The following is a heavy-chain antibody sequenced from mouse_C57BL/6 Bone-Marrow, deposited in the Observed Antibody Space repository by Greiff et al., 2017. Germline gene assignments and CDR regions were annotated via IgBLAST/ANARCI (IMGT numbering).Heavy chain of an antibody. CDR2: IDPENGTT. CDR3: TTMVYYGSSDWYFDV. Sequence: VQLKESGAELVRPGASVKLSCTASGFNIKDYYMHWVKQRPEQGLEWIGLIDPENGTTEYASKFQGKATITADPSSNTAYLQLSSLTAEATAVYYGTTMVYYGSSDWYFDVWGTGTTVTVSS. D-gene: IGHD1-1*01. J-gene: IGHJ1*03. V-gene: IGHV14-4*01. CDR1: GFNIKDYY.